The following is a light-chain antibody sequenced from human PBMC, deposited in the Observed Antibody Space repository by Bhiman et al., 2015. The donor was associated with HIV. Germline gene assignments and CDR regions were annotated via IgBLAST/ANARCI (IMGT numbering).Light chain of an antibody. Sequence: QSVLTQPPSVSGAPGQRVTISCTGTSSNIGTGYDVHWYQQLPGTAPKLLIYGNNNRPSGVPDRFSDSKSGTSASLAITGLQAEDEADYYCLSYDSSLNYYVFGTGTKVTVL. CDR2: GNN. CDR1: SSNIGTGYD. J-gene: IGLJ1*01. CDR3: LSYDSSLNYYV. V-gene: IGLV1-40*01.